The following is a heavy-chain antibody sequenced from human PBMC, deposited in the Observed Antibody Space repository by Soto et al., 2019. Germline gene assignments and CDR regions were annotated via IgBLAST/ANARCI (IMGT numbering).Heavy chain of an antibody. CDR1: GFTFSSYA. CDR3: AKAPLHDFWSGPFDY. D-gene: IGHD3-3*01. Sequence: EVQLLESGGGLVQPGGSLRLSCAASGFTFSSYAMSWVRQAPGKGLQWGSAISGSGGSTYYADSVKGRFTISRDNSKNTLYLQMNSLRAEDTAVYYCAKAPLHDFWSGPFDYWGQGTLVTVSS. V-gene: IGHV3-23*01. CDR2: ISGSGGST. J-gene: IGHJ4*02.